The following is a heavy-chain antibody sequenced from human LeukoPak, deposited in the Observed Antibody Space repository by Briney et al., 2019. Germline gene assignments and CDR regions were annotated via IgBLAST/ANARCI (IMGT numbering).Heavy chain of an antibody. CDR1: EFTFSSYW. V-gene: IGHV3-7*01. CDR3: ARVGARQILEY. CDR2: IKQDGGEK. D-gene: IGHD4-17*01. Sequence: GGSLRLSCAASEFTFSSYWMSWVRQAPGKGLEWVANIKQDGGEKYYLDSVKGRFTVSRDDAKNSLYLQMSSLRAEDTAVYYCARVGARQILEYWGQGTLVTVSS. J-gene: IGHJ4*02.